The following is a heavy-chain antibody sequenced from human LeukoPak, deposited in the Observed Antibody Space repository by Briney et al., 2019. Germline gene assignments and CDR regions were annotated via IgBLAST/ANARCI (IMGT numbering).Heavy chain of an antibody. CDR2: IYIGGSA. Sequence: WGSLRLSCAASGLTVSNTYRSWVRQAPGKGLEWVSVIYIGGSAYYGDSVKGRFTISRDSSENTVYLQMTSLRVEDTAVYYCARCKIGRHFDYWGQGTLVTVSS. CDR1: GLTVSNTY. D-gene: IGHD2-8*01. J-gene: IGHJ4*02. V-gene: IGHV3-53*01. CDR3: ARCKIGRHFDY.